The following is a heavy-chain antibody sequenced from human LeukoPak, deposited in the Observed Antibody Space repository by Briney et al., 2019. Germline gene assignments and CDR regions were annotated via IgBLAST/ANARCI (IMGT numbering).Heavy chain of an antibody. J-gene: IGHJ4*02. Sequence: GGSLRLSCAASGFTFNNVGMSWVRQAPGKGLEWVSSISGSDETTYYADSVKGRFTISRDNSKNTIYLQMDSLRAEDTAIYYCARDYWWNYDYWGQGTLVTVSS. CDR3: ARDYWWNYDY. CDR1: GFTFNNVG. CDR2: ISGSDETT. D-gene: IGHD1-7*01. V-gene: IGHV3-23*01.